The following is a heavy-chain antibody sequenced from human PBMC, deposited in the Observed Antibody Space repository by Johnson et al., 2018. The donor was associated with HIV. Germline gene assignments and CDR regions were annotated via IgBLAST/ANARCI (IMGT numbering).Heavy chain of an antibody. J-gene: IGHJ3*02. CDR1: GFTFSSYA. CDR3: ARSYYYFNDAFDI. V-gene: IGHV3-23*04. Sequence: VQLVESGGGLVQPGGSLRLSCAASGFTFSSYAMSWVRQAPGKGLEWVSAISGSGGSTYYADPVQGRFTISRDNAKNSLYLQMNSLRAEDTALYYCARSYYYFNDAFDIWGQGTMVTVSS. D-gene: IGHD3-10*01. CDR2: ISGSGGST.